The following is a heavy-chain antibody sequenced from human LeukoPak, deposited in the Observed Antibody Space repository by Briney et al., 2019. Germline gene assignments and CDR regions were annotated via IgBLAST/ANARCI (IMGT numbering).Heavy chain of an antibody. CDR2: INHSGST. CDR1: GGSFSGYY. CDR3: ATLTSAYSGSYFDY. V-gene: IGHV4-34*01. Sequence: SETLSLTCAVYGGSFSGYYWSWIRQPPGKGLEWIGEINHSGSTNYNPSLKSRVTISVDTSKNQFSLKLSSVTAADTAVYYCATLTSAYSGSYFDYWGQGTLVTVSS. J-gene: IGHJ4*02. D-gene: IGHD1-26*01.